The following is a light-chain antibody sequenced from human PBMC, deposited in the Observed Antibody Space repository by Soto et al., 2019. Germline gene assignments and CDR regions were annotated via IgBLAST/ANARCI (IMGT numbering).Light chain of an antibody. V-gene: IGKV1-5*03. CDR2: KAS. J-gene: IGKJ1*01. CDR3: QQYYSSLTWS. Sequence: DIRMTQSPSTLSASVGDRVTITCRASQSVSSWLAWYQQKPGKAPNLLMYKASSLQSGVPSRFSGSGSGTKFTLTINSLQPDDYATYYCQQYYSSLTWSFGQGTKVEI. CDR1: QSVSSW.